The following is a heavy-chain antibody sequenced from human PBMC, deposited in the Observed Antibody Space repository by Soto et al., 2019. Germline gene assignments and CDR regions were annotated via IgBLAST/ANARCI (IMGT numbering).Heavy chain of an antibody. Sequence: ASVKVSCKASGYTFTSYGISWVRQAPGQGLEWMGWISAYNGNTNYAQKLQGRVTMTTDTSTSTAYMELRSLRSDDTAVYYCARDHCSSTRWPPSDKWFEPWGEGTLVSVS. CDR3: ARDHCSSTRWPPSDKWFEP. CDR1: GYTFTSYG. V-gene: IGHV1-18*01. J-gene: IGHJ5*02. D-gene: IGHD2-2*01. CDR2: ISAYNGNT.